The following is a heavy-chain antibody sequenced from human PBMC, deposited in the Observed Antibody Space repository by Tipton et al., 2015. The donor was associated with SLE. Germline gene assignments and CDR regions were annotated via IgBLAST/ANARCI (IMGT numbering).Heavy chain of an antibody. D-gene: IGHD6-13*01. J-gene: IGHJ3*02. CDR1: GGSFSGYY. CDR2: INHSGST. CDR3: ARRVAAAGTAFDI. V-gene: IGHV4-34*01. Sequence: TLSLTCAVYGGSFSGYYWSWIRLPPGMGLGWIGEINHSGSTNYNPSLTSRVTISVATSKNQFSLKLSSVTAADTAVYYCARRVAAAGTAFDIWGQGTMVTVSS.